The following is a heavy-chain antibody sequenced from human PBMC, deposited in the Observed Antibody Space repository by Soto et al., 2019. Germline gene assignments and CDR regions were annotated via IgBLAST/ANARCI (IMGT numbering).Heavy chain of an antibody. Sequence: LSCAASGFTFSSYAMSWVRQARGKGLEWVSAISGSGGSTYYADSVKGRFTISRDNSKNTLYLQMNSLRAEDTAVYYCAKGSGRDGYNTRHGGYYYGMEVWGEGTTVTVSS. CDR2: ISGSGGST. V-gene: IGHV3-23*01. CDR1: GFTFSSYA. D-gene: IGHD5-12*01. J-gene: IGHJ6*02. CDR3: AKGSGRDGYNTRHGGYYYGMEV.